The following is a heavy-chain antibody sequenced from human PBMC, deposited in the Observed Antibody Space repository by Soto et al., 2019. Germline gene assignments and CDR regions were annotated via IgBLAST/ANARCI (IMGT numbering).Heavy chain of an antibody. CDR2: ISYDDTYE. CDR3: AKAAAREFDS. V-gene: IGHV3-30*18. D-gene: IGHD6-6*01. CDR1: GFSLSTYG. Sequence: PGGSLRLSCAAAGFSLSTYGMHWLRQPPGKGLERVAVISYDDTYEYHADSVKCRFTISSHNCKNTLYLQMITLRPGATAVYYCAKAAAREFDSWAQGTLVTVSS. J-gene: IGHJ4*02.